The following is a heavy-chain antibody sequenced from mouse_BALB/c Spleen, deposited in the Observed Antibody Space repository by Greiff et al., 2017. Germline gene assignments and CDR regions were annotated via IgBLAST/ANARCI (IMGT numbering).Heavy chain of an antibody. D-gene: IGHD2-2*01. CDR3: ADGYDYAMDY. CDR2: IDPANGNT. J-gene: IGHJ4*01. CDR1: GFNIKDTY. V-gene: IGHV14-3*02. Sequence: VQLQQSGAELVKPGASVKLSCTASGFNIKDTYMHWVKQRPEQGLEWIGRIDPANGNTKYDPKFQGKATITADTSSNTAYLQLSSLTSEDTAVYYCADGYDYAMDYWGQGTSVTVSS.